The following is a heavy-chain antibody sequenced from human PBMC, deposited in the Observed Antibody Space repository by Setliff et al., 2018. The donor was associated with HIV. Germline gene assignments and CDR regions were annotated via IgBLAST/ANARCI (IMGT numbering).Heavy chain of an antibody. Sequence: SETLSLTCAVYGGSFSGYYWSWIRQPPGKGLEWIGEINHSGDTNYNPSLKSRVTISVDTSKNLVSLNLNSVTAADTAIYYCARGVARQVVIDRWFDPWGQGTPVTVSS. CDR2: INHSGDT. V-gene: IGHV4-34*01. CDR1: GGSFSGYY. D-gene: IGHD2-21*01. J-gene: IGHJ5*02. CDR3: ARGVARQVVIDRWFDP.